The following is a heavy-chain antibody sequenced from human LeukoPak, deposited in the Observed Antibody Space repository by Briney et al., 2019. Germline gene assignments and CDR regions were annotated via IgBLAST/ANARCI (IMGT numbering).Heavy chain of an antibody. CDR1: GYSFTSYW. Sequence: GESLKISRKGSGYSFTSYWIGWVRQMPGKGLEWMGIIYPGDSDTRYSPSFQGQVTISADKSISTAYLQWSSLKASDTAMYYCARQEYCSGGSCYTWFDPWGQGTLVIVSS. CDR2: IYPGDSDT. CDR3: ARQEYCSGGSCYTWFDP. J-gene: IGHJ5*02. D-gene: IGHD2-15*01. V-gene: IGHV5-51*01.